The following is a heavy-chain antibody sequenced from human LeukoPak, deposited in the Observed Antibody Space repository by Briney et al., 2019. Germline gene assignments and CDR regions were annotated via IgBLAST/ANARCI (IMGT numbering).Heavy chain of an antibody. CDR2: ISSSSTYI. Sequence: PGGSLRLSCAASGFTFSSYSMNWVRQAPGKGLEWVSSISSSSTYIYYADSVKGRFTISRDNAKNSLYLQMNSLRAEDTAVYYCARDRAITMMTGSNDYWGQGTLVTVSS. CDR1: GFTFSSYS. D-gene: IGHD3-22*01. V-gene: IGHV3-21*01. J-gene: IGHJ4*02. CDR3: ARDRAITMMTGSNDY.